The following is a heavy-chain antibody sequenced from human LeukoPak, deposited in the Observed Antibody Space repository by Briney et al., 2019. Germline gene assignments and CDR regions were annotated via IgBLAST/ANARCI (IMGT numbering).Heavy chain of an antibody. CDR3: ARVAKERVGGVYYFDY. J-gene: IGHJ4*02. V-gene: IGHV3-13*01. CDR2: IGTAGDT. Sequence: PGVSLRLSCAASGFTFSDYDMHWVRQATGKGLEWVSAIGTAGDTYYTGSVKGRFTISRVNAKNSLYLQMNSLRAGDTAVYYCARVAKERVGGVYYFDYWGQGTLVTVSS. CDR1: GFTFSDYD. D-gene: IGHD1-1*01.